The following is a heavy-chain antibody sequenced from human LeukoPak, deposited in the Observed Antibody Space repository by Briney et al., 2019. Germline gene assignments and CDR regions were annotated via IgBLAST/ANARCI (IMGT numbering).Heavy chain of an antibody. V-gene: IGHV3-21*01. CDR2: ISTSSSYI. CDR3: ARYTTAGYSSGWYGPSFDY. J-gene: IGHJ4*02. CDR1: GFTFSSYS. D-gene: IGHD6-19*01. Sequence: GGSLRLSCAASGFTFSSYSMNWVRQAPGKGLEWVSSISTSSSYIYYADSVKGRFTISRDNAKNSLYLQMNSLRAEDTAVYYCARYTTAGYSSGWYGPSFDYWGQGTLVTVSS.